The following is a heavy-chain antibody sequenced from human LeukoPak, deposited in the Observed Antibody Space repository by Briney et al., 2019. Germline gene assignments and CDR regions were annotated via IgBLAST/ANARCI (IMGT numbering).Heavy chain of an antibody. D-gene: IGHD3-10*01. J-gene: IGHJ6*02. CDR1: GGSFSGYY. CDR3: ARAPASKYYYGSGSYGAYGMDV. CDR2: INHSGST. Sequence: SETLSLTCAVYGGSFSGYYWSWLRQPPGKGLEWIGEINHSGSTNYNPSLTSRVNISVGTSKNQFSLKLSSVTAADTAVYYCARAPASKYYYGSGSYGAYGMDVWGQGTTVTVSS. V-gene: IGHV4-34*01.